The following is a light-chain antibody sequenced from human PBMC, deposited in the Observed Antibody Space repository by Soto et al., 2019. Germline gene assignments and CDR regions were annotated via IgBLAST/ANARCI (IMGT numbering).Light chain of an antibody. CDR1: SSNIGAGYD. CDR2: GSS. J-gene: IGLJ2*01. V-gene: IGLV1-40*01. CDR3: QSYDSSLSGVV. Sequence: QSVLTQPPSVSGAPGQGVAISCTGASSNIGAGYDVHWYHQLPGTAPKLLIYGSSNRPSGVPDRFSGSKSGTSASLAITGLQAEDEGEYYCQSYDSSLSGVVFGGGTKVTVL.